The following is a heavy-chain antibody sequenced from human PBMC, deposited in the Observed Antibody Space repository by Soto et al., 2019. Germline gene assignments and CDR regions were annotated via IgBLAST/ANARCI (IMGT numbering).Heavy chain of an antibody. V-gene: IGHV3-48*01. CDR3: ASDNRDYYYMDV. CDR1: GFTFSSYS. Sequence: GGSLRLSCAASGFTFSSYSMNWVRQAPGKGLEWVSYISSSGNAMYYADSVKGRFTISRDNAKNSLYLQMNSLRAENTAVYYCASDNRDYYYMDVWGKGTTVTVSS. CDR2: ISSSGNAM. D-gene: IGHD3-22*01. J-gene: IGHJ6*03.